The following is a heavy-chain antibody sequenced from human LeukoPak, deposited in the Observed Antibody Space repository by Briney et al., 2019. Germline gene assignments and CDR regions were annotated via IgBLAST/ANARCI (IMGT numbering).Heavy chain of an antibody. V-gene: IGHV3-23*01. D-gene: IGHD6-13*01. CDR2: ISGGGGST. Sequence: PGGSLRLSCAASGFTFTTYAMSWVRQAPGKGLEWVSVISGGGGSTYYAGSVKGHFTISRENSKNTLYLQMNSLRVEDTAVYYCVAGGIAGGRWAFDIWGQGTMVTVSS. CDR1: GFTFTTYA. J-gene: IGHJ3*02. CDR3: VAGGIAGGRWAFDI.